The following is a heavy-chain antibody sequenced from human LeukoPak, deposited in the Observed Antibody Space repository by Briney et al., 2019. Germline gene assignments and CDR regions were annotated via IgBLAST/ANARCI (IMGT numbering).Heavy chain of an antibody. CDR1: GCTFSNYA. D-gene: IGHD3-9*01. Sequence: GGSLRLFCAASGCTFSNYALHWVRQAPGKGLEWVAVISYDGSNKFYADSVRGRFTISRDNSKNTLFLQMNSLRPEDTAVYYCARGPDYDILADYFDYWGQGTLVTVSS. V-gene: IGHV3-30*04. CDR2: ISYDGSNK. CDR3: ARGPDYDILADYFDY. J-gene: IGHJ4*02.